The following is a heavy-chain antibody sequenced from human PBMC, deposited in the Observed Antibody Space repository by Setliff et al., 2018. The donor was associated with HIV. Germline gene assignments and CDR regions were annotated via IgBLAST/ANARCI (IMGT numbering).Heavy chain of an antibody. CDR1: GASITSGSFY. J-gene: IGHJ4*02. CDR2: IYISGST. D-gene: IGHD3-16*01. Sequence: PSETLSLTCTVSGASITSGSFYWSWIRQSPGKGLEWIGYIYISGSTNYNPSLKSRVTISVDTSKNQFSLKLSSVTAADTAVYYCARGGGTGSFDYWGQGTLVTVSS. CDR3: ARGGGTGSFDY. V-gene: IGHV4-61*01.